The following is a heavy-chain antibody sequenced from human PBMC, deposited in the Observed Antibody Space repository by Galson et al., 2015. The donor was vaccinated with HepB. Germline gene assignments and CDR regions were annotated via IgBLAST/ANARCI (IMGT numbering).Heavy chain of an antibody. CDR1: GFGFSSSW. V-gene: IGHV3-74*01. CDR3: ARDQSVYAPS. D-gene: IGHD2-2*01. J-gene: IGHJ5*02. Sequence: CAASGFGFSSSWMQWVRRAPGKGLVWVSRINTDGSATSYADSVKGRFTISRDNAKNTLYLQMNSLRVEETAVYYCARDQSVYAPSWGQGILVTVSS. CDR2: INTDGSAT.